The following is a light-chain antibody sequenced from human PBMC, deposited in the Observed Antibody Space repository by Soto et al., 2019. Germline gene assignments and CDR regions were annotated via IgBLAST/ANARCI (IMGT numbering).Light chain of an antibody. Sequence: DIQFTQSPSSLSASVGDSVTITCRASQGVSSWVAWYRQKPGHAPKLLMYGSSSLLRGVPPTFSGSRAGTEFTLTISSLQPAEFATSYCQQDNNYSWTFGRGTKVDIK. CDR2: GSS. CDR3: QQDNNYSWT. J-gene: IGKJ1*01. V-gene: IGKV1-12*01. CDR1: QGVSSW.